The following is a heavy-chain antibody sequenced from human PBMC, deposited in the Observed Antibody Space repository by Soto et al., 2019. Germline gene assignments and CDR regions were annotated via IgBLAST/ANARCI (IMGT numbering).Heavy chain of an antibody. D-gene: IGHD2-2*01. Sequence: QVQLQESGPGLVKPSQTLSLTCTVSGGSISSGGYYWSWIRQHPGKGLEWIGYISYSGSTYYNPSLKSRVTISVDTSKNQSSLKLSSVTAADTAVYYCARSSTSANYFDYWGQGTLVTVSS. J-gene: IGHJ4*02. CDR1: GGSISSGGYY. V-gene: IGHV4-31*03. CDR3: ARSSTSANYFDY. CDR2: ISYSGST.